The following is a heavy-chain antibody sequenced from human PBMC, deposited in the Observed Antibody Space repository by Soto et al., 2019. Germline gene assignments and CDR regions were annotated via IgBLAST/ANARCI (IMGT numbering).Heavy chain of an antibody. Sequence: GGSLRLSCAASESTFSIYDMTWVRQAPGRGLEWVSTISGSGGSTYYADSVKGRFTISRDNSKNTVYPQMNSLRAEDTAEYYCAKQGTSSQNRGRFDPWGQGTLVTVSS. D-gene: IGHD2-2*01. J-gene: IGHJ5*02. CDR3: AKQGTSSQNRGRFDP. CDR1: ESTFSIYD. V-gene: IGHV3-23*01. CDR2: ISGSGGST.